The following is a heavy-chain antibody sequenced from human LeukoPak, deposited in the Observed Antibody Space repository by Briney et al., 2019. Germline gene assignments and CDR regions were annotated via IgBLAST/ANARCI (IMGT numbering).Heavy chain of an antibody. CDR3: TTIRGFCSGRSCLGY. J-gene: IGHJ4*02. V-gene: IGHV3-73*01. D-gene: IGHD2-15*01. CDR1: GFTFSGSA. Sequence: GGSLRLSCAASGFTFSGSAMHWVRQASGKGLEWVGRIRSKANSYATAYAASVKGRFTISRDDSKNTAYLQMNSLKSEDTAVYYCTTIRGFCSGRSCLGYWGQGTLVTVSS. CDR2: IRSKANSYAT.